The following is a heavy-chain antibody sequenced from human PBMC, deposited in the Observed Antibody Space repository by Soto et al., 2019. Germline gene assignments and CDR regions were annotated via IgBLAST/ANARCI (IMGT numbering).Heavy chain of an antibody. Sequence: SGKVSFKASCYTFTSYGISWVRQAPVQGLEWMGWISAYNGNTNYAQKLQGRVTMTTDTSTSTAYMELRSLRSDDTAVYYCARVADYYDSSGYYGPDYWGQGTMVTVS. V-gene: IGHV1-18*01. CDR1: CYTFTSYG. CDR2: ISAYNGNT. D-gene: IGHD3-22*01. J-gene: IGHJ4*02. CDR3: ARVADYYDSSGYYGPDY.